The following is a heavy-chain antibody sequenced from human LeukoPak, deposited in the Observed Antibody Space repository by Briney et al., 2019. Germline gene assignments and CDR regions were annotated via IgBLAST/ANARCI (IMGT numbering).Heavy chain of an antibody. D-gene: IGHD3-22*01. V-gene: IGHV1-58*01. CDR2: IAVGSGNT. Sequence: SVKVSCKASGFIFSRSAVQWVRQARGQRLEWIGWIAVGSGNTNYAQKFQERVTMTRDMSTGTAYMELSSLRSEDTAVYYCAAGNYYDSSGYYPYAFDIWGQGTMVTVSS. J-gene: IGHJ3*02. CDR3: AAGNYYDSSGYYPYAFDI. CDR1: GFIFSRSA.